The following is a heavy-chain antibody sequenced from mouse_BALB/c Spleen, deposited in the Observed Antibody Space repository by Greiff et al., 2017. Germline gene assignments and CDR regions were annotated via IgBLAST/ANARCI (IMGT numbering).Heavy chain of an antibody. V-gene: IGHV2-9*02. J-gene: IGHJ1*01. CDR1: GFSLTSYG. CDR2: IWAGGST. D-gene: IGHD2-14*01. Sequence: QVQLQQSGPGLVAPSQSLSITCTVSGFSLTSYGVHWVRQPPGKGLEWLGVIWAGGSTNYNSALMSRLSISKDNSKSQVFLKMNSLQTDDTAMYYCAANYRYGGSYWYFDVWGAGTTVTVSS. CDR3: AANYRYGGSYWYFDV.